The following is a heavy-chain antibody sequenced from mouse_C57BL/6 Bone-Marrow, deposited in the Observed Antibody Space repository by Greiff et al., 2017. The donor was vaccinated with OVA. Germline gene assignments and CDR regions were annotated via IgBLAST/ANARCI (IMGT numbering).Heavy chain of an antibody. V-gene: IGHV1-64*01. D-gene: IGHD2-3*01. CDR2: IHPDSGST. Sequence: VQLQQPGAELVKPGASVKLSCKASGYTFTSYWMHWVKQRPGQGLEWIGMIHPDSGSTNYDEKFKSKATLTEDKSSSTAYLQLSSLTSEDSAVYDCARSRLLRPYFDYWGQGTTLTVSA. CDR3: ARSRLLRPYFDY. CDR1: GYTFTSYW. J-gene: IGHJ2*01.